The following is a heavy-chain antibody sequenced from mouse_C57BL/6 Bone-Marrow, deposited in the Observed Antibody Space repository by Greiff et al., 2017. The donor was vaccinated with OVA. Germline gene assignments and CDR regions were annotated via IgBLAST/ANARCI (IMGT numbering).Heavy chain of an antibody. V-gene: IGHV5-12*01. CDR2: ISNGGGST. J-gene: IGHJ3*01. CDR1: GFTFSDYY. Sequence: EVKVVESGGGLVQPGGSLKLSCAASGFTFSDYYMYWVRQTPEKRLEWVAYISNGGGSTYYPDTVKGRFPISRDNAKNTLYLQMSRLKSEDTAMYYCARHETYYDYDGFAYWGQGTLVTVSA. CDR3: ARHETYYDYDGFAY. D-gene: IGHD2-4*01.